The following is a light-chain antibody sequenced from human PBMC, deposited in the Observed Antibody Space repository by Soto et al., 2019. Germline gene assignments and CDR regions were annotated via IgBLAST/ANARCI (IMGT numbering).Light chain of an antibody. CDR2: DAS. CDR3: QQRSNWWT. V-gene: IGKV3-11*01. CDR1: QSVSSY. Sequence: EIVVTQSPATLALSPGERATLSCRASQSVSSYLAWYQQKPGQAPRLLIYDASNRATGIPARFSGSGSGTDFTLTISSLEPEDFAVYDCQQRSNWWTSGQGTKVDIK. J-gene: IGKJ1*01.